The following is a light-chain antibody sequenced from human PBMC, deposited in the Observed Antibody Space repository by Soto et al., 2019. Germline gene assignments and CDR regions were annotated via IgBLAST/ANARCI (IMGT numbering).Light chain of an antibody. CDR3: AAWDDSLV. CDR1: SSNIGAGYD. V-gene: IGLV1-47*02. Sequence: QLVLTQPPSVSGAPGQRVTMSCTGSSSNIGAGYDVHWYQQLPGTAPKLLIYSNNQRPSGVPDRFSGSKSGTSASLAISGLRSEDEADYYCAAWDDSLVFGGGTKLTVL. CDR2: SNN. J-gene: IGLJ2*01.